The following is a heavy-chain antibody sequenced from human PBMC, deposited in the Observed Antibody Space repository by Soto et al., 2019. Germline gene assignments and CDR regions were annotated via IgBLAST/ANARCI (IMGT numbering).Heavy chain of an antibody. D-gene: IGHD1-26*01. CDR2: INHSGST. CDR1: GGSFSGYY. V-gene: IGHV4-34*01. J-gene: IGHJ6*02. Sequence: AETLSLTCAVYGGSFSGYYWSWIRQPPGKGLEWIGEINHSGSTNYNPSLKSRVTISVDTSKNQFSLKLSSVTAADTAVYYCARGDPYSGSYYYYYGMDVWGQGTTVTVSS. CDR3: ARGDPYSGSYYYYYGMDV.